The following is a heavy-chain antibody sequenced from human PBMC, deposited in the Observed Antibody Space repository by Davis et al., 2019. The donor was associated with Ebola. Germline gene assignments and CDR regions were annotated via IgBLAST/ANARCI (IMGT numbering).Heavy chain of an antibody. CDR3: ARAGGLIVGATNGFDY. V-gene: IGHV5-51*01. CDR2: IYPGDSDT. J-gene: IGHJ4*02. CDR1: GYSFTSYW. Sequence: PGGSLRLSCKGSGYSFTSYWIGWVRQMPGKGLEWMGIIYPGDSDTRYSPSFQGQVTISADKSISTAYLQWSSLKASDTAMYYCARAGGLIVGATNGFDYWGQGTLVTVSS. D-gene: IGHD1-26*01.